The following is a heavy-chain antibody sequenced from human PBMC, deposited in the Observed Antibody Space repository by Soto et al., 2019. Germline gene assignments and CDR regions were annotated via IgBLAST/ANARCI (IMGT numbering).Heavy chain of an antibody. V-gene: IGHV3-23*01. CDR2: ISGSGGST. J-gene: IGHJ3*02. CDR3: AKDLDIVVVPAAPNDAFDI. D-gene: IGHD2-2*01. Sequence: EVQLLESGGGLVQPGGSLRLSCAASGFTFSSYAMSWVRQAPGKGLEWVSAISGSGGSTYYADSVKGRFTISRDNSKNALYLQMNSLRAEDTAVYYCAKDLDIVVVPAAPNDAFDIWGQGIMVTDSS. CDR1: GFTFSSYA.